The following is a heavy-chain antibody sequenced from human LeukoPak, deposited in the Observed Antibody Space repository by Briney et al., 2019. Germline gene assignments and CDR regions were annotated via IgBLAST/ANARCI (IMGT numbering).Heavy chain of an antibody. CDR2: IGTAGDT. Sequence: GGSLRLSCAASGFTFSSYDMHWVRQATGKGLEWVSAIGTAGDTYYPGSVKGRFTISRENAKNSLYLQMNSLRAEDTAVYYCARALRASSYYYYGMDVWGQGTTVTVSS. CDR1: GFTFSSYD. J-gene: IGHJ6*02. CDR3: ARALRASSYYYYGMDV. D-gene: IGHD6-6*01. V-gene: IGHV3-13*01.